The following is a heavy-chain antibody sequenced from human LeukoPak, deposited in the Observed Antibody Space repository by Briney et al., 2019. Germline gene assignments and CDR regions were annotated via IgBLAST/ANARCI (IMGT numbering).Heavy chain of an antibody. CDR1: GFNFGDYA. CDR2: IKFDGSNI. D-gene: IGHD3-9*01. CDR3: VREKSTGNYRTSDY. Sequence: GGSLRLSCAASGFNFGDYAMHWVRQAPVKGLEWVAVIKFDGSNIHYADSVRGRFTISRDNSKNTLYLQINSLRLEDTAIYFCVREKSTGNYRTSDYWGQGTLVTVPS. J-gene: IGHJ4*02. V-gene: IGHV3-30*04.